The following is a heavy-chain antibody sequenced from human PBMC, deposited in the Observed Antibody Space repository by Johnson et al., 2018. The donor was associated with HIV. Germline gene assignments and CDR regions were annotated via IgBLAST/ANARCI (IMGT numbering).Heavy chain of an antibody. Sequence: QVQLVESGGGLVKPGGSLRLSCAASRFTFSDYYMRWIRQTPGKGLEWVSYISSSGGTIYYADSVKGRFSISRDNAKNSLYRQMNSLRAEDTAVYYCARDRGYWDVFEIWGQGTMVTVSS. J-gene: IGHJ3*02. CDR2: ISSSGGTI. CDR3: ARDRGYWDVFEI. D-gene: IGHD3-22*01. CDR1: RFTFSDYY. V-gene: IGHV3-11*04.